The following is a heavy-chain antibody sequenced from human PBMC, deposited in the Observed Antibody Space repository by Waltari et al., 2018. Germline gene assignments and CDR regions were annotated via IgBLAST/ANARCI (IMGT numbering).Heavy chain of an antibody. J-gene: IGHJ4*02. Sequence: EMQLVESGGGLVQPGGSLRLSCAASGFLFRSYWMHWVRQAPGKGLVSVSNINTDGTIRRYADSVKGRFTISRDNAKNMLFLEMNNLRVEDTAVYYCVMYSSEFLGDCWGQGTLVAVSS. CDR2: INTDGTIR. CDR3: VMYSSEFLGDC. V-gene: IGHV3-74*01. D-gene: IGHD6-25*01. CDR1: GFLFRSYW.